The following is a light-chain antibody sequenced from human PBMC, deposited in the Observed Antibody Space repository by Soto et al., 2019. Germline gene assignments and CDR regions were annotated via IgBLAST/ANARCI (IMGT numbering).Light chain of an antibody. CDR2: GNS. V-gene: IGLV1-40*01. J-gene: IGLJ2*01. Sequence: QPVLTQPPSVSGAPGQRVTISCTGSSSNIGAGYDVHWYQQLPGTAPKLLIYGNSNRPSGVPDRFSGSKSGTSASLAITGLQAEDEADYYCQSYDSSLSVVVFVGGTKLTVL. CDR1: SSNIGAGYD. CDR3: QSYDSSLSVVV.